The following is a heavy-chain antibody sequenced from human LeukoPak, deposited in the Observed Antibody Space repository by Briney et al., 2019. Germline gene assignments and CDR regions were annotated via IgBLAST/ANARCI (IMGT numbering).Heavy chain of an antibody. Sequence: QAGGSLRLSCAASGFTFSHYWMSWVRQAPGKGLEWVAIIQQDGSEKYYVDSVKGRFTISRDNAKNSLYLQMNSLRAEDTAVYYCATSYYDILTGSAYYSYYYYMDVWGKGTTVTVSS. V-gene: IGHV3-7*01. CDR3: ATSYYDILTGSAYYSYYYYMDV. J-gene: IGHJ6*03. D-gene: IGHD3-9*01. CDR1: GFTFSHYW. CDR2: IQQDGSEK.